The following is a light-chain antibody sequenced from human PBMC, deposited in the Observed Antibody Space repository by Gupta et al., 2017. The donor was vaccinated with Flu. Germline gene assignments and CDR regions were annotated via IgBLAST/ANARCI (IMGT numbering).Light chain of an antibody. J-gene: IGKJ5*01. CDR1: QDISNY. Sequence: NQMTQPPPSLSSSVGDRVTITCQASQDISNYLNWYQQKPGKAPKLLIYDASNLETGVPSRFSGSGCGTDFSFTISSLQPEDIATYYCQQYDNRPPITFGHGTRLEIK. CDR2: DAS. V-gene: IGKV1-33*01. CDR3: QQYDNRPPIT.